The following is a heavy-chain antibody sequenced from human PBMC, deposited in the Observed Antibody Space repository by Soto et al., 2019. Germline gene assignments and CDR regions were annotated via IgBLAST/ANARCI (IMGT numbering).Heavy chain of an antibody. Sequence: QVQLQESGPGLVKPSETLSLTCTVSGGSISSYYWSWIRQPPGKGLEWIGYIYYSGSTNYNPSLXRXAXIXXDTSKNQFPLKLSSVTAADTAVYYCARRYGGNLDYWGQGTLVTVSS. D-gene: IGHD2-15*01. CDR2: IYYSGST. CDR1: GGSISSYY. J-gene: IGHJ4*02. V-gene: IGHV4-59*08. CDR3: ARRYGGNLDY.